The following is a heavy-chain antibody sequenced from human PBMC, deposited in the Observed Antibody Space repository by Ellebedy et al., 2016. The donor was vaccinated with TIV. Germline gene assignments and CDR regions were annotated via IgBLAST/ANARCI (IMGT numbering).Heavy chain of an antibody. CDR3: AKDRGSYYDSSGLSNYYYGMDV. D-gene: IGHD3-22*01. CDR2: ISYDGSNK. J-gene: IGHJ6*02. CDR1: GFTFSSYG. Sequence: GGSLRLSCAASGFTFSSYGMHWVRQAPGKGLEWVAVISYDGSNKYYADSVKGRFTISRDNSKNTLYLQMNSLRAEDTAVYYCAKDRGSYYDSSGLSNYYYGMDVWGQGTTVTVSS. V-gene: IGHV3-30*18.